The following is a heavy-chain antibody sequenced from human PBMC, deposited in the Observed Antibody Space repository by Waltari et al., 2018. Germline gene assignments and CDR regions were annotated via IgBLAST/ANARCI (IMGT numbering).Heavy chain of an antibody. J-gene: IGHJ4*02. D-gene: IGHD3-22*01. CDR3: ARVHSLGQYDTSGAESNFDH. Sequence: EVQLLESGGGLVQPGGSLRLSCAASGFSFRSFGMSWVRQAPGKGLEWVSAIGAVTSTYYADSVKGRFTISRDNFKNTLFLQMNSLRAEDTAIYYCARVHSLGQYDTSGAESNFDHWGQGALVTVSS. CDR2: IGAVTST. CDR1: GFSFRSFG. V-gene: IGHV3-23*01.